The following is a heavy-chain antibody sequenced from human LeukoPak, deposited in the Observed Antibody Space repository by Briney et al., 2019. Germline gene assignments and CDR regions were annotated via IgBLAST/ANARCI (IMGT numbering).Heavy chain of an antibody. J-gene: IGHJ6*02. CDR3: ARQKEHGDFWSGYYIGMDV. CDR2: PYYSGST. CDR1: AGTINHYY. Sequence: SETLSFTGTVSAGTINHYYWSWHRQGPGQGLVWIGNPYYSGSTNYNPSLKSRATISVNTSKKPFSLQRSSVTAADTAVYYCARQKEHGDFWSGYYIGMDVWGQGTTVTVSS. V-gene: IGHV4-59*08. D-gene: IGHD3-3*01.